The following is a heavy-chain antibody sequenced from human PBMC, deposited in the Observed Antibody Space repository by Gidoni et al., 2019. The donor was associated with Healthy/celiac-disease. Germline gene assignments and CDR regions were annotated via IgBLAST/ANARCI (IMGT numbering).Heavy chain of an antibody. J-gene: IGHJ4*02. CDR3: ARGVATMVRGATTTSFDY. D-gene: IGHD3-10*01. CDR2: INHSGST. CDR1: GGSFSGYY. V-gene: IGHV4-34*01. Sequence: QVQLQQWGAGLLKPSETLSLTCAVYGGSFSGYYWSWIRQPPGKGLEWIGEINHSGSTNYNPSLKSRVTISVDTSKNQFSLKLSSVTAADTAVYYCARGVATMVRGATTTSFDYWGQGTLVTVSS.